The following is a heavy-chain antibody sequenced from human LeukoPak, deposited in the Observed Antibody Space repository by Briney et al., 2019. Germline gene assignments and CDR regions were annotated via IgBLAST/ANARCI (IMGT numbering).Heavy chain of an antibody. V-gene: IGHV1-69*06. D-gene: IGHD5-24*01. J-gene: IGHJ6*02. CDR1: GGTFSSYA. CDR2: IIPIFGTA. CDR3: ARDNGEGDGYNSFFSGYYGMDV. Sequence: SVKVSCKASGGTFSSYAVSWVRQAPGQGLEWMGGIIPIFGTANYAQKFQGRVTITADKSTSTAYMELSSLRSEDTAVYYCARDNGEGDGYNSFFSGYYGMDVWGQGTTVTVSS.